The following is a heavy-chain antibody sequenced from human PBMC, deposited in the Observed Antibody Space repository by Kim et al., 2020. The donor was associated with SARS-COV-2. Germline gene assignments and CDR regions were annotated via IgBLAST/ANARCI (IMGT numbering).Heavy chain of an antibody. Sequence: SGPTLVKPTQTLTLTCTFPGFSLSTSGMCVSWIRQPPGKALEWLARIDWDDDKYYSTSLKTRLTISKDTSKNQVVLTMTNMDPVDTATYYCARIRLYCSGGSCYYYYGMDDWGKGTTVTVSS. CDR3: ARIRLYCSGGSCYYYYGMDD. CDR2: IDWDDDK. CDR1: GFSLSTSGMC. V-gene: IGHV2-70*11. J-gene: IGHJ6*04. D-gene: IGHD2-15*01.